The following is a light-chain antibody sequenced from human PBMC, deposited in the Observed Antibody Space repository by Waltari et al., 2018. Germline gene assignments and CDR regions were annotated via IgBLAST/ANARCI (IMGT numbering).Light chain of an antibody. CDR3: HSRDASGVAGS. V-gene: IGLV3-19*01. CDR2: DKN. Sequence: SSELTQDPAVSVAMGQTVRITFQGATLRSYYDRWYQQGQGQAPILVINDKNNRPSGGPDRFSGSSSHNTGSLTITGAQAEDEASYYCHSRDASGVAGSFGGGTKLTVL. J-gene: IGLJ2*01. CDR1: TLRSYY.